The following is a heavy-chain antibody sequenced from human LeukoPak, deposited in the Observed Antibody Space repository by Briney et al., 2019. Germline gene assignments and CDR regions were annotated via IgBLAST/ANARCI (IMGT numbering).Heavy chain of an antibody. J-gene: IGHJ4*02. CDR2: INPHSGGT. V-gene: IGHV1-2*02. CDR3: ARGDSSGYYFLDY. CDR1: GYTFITYY. Sequence: ASVKVSCKTSGYTFITYYIHWMRQVPGQGFEWMGWINPHSGGTNYAQKFQGRVTMTRDTSISTAYMELSRLRSDDTAVYYCARGDSSGYYFLDYWGQGTLVTVSS. D-gene: IGHD3-22*01.